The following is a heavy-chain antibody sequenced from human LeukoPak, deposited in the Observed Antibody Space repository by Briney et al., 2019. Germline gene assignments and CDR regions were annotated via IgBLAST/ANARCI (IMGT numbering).Heavy chain of an antibody. D-gene: IGHD2-15*01. CDR1: GGSISSSNW. CDR2: IYYSGST. CDR3: ARGKWSDFDY. J-gene: IGHJ4*02. V-gene: IGHV4-4*02. Sequence: SSGTLSLTCAVSGGSISSSNWWSWVRQPPGKGLEWIGSIYYSGSTYYNPSLKSRVTISVDTSKNQFSLKLSSVTAADTAVYYCARGKWSDFDYWGQGTLVTVSS.